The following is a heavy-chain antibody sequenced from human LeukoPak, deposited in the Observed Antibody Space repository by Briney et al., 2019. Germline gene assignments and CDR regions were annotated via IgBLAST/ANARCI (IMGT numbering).Heavy chain of an antibody. CDR1: GFTFSSYA. V-gene: IGHV3-23*01. J-gene: IGHJ4*02. D-gene: IGHD2-2*02. Sequence: GGSLRLSCAASGFTFSSYAMSWVRQAPGKGLEWVSAIIGSGGSTYYADSVKGRFTISRDNSKNTLYLQMNSLRAEDTAVYYCAKGAVVVPAAILDYFDYWGQGTLVTVSS. CDR2: IIGSGGST. CDR3: AKGAVVVPAAILDYFDY.